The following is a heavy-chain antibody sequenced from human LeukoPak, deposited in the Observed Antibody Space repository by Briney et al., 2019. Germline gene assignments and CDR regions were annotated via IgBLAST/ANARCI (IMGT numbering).Heavy chain of an antibody. Sequence: GSSVKVSCKASGGTFSSYAISWVRQAPGQGLEWMGGIIPIFGTANYAKKFQRRVTIPTDESTSTAYMELSSLRSEDTAVYYCARMGSSGYYYAYWGQGTLVTVSS. V-gene: IGHV1-69*05. J-gene: IGHJ4*02. CDR1: GGTFSSYA. D-gene: IGHD3-22*01. CDR2: IIPIFGTA. CDR3: ARMGSSGYYYAY.